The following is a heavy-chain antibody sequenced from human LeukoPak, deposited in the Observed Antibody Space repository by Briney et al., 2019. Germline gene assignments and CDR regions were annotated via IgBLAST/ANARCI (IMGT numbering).Heavy chain of an antibody. D-gene: IGHD2-15*01. J-gene: IGHJ4*02. CDR1: GFTFSSYW. Sequence: PGGSLRLSCAASGFTFSSYWMHWVRQAPGKGLVWVSRINSDGSSTSYADSVKGRFTISRDNAKNTLYLQMNSLRAEDTAVYYCAKAQVALPRFYYFDYWGQGTLVTVSS. CDR2: INSDGSST. V-gene: IGHV3-74*01. CDR3: AKAQVALPRFYYFDY.